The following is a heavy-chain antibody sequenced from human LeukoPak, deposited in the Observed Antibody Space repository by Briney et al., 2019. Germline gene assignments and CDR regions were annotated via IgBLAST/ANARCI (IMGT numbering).Heavy chain of an antibody. CDR1: GFTFSSYS. CDR3: ARGLGLRGAYAFDI. J-gene: IGHJ3*02. D-gene: IGHD3-16*01. Sequence: GSLRLSCADSGFTFSSYSMNWVRQAPGKGLEWVSYISSSSSTIYYADSVKGRFTISRDNAKNSLYLQMNSLRAEDTAVYYCARGLGLRGAYAFDIWGQGTMVTVSS. CDR2: ISSSSSTI. V-gene: IGHV3-48*04.